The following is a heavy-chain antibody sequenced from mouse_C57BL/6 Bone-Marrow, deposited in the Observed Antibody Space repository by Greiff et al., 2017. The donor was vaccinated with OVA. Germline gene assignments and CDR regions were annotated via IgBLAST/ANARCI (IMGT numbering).Heavy chain of an antibody. CDR3: ARLFGY. J-gene: IGHJ2*01. Sequence: DVMLVESGGGLVKPGGSLKLSYAASGFTFSSYTMSWVRQTPEKRLEWVATISGGGGNTYYPDSVKGRFTISRDNAKNTLYLQMSSLRSEDTALYYCARLFGYWGQGTTLTVSS. CDR2: ISGGGGNT. V-gene: IGHV5-9*01. CDR1: GFTFSSYT.